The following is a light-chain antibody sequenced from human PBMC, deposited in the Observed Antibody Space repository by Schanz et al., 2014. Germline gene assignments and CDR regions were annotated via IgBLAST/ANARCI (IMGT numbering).Light chain of an antibody. CDR2: SNN. Sequence: QSVLTQPPSASGTPGQRVTISCSGSSSNIGSKIVNWYQQPPGTAPKLLMYSNNQRPSGVPDRFSASKSGTSASLAISGLQSEDEADYYCAAWDDSLNGWVFGGGTKLTVL. CDR3: AAWDDSLNGWV. CDR1: SSNIGSKI. V-gene: IGLV1-44*01. J-gene: IGLJ3*02.